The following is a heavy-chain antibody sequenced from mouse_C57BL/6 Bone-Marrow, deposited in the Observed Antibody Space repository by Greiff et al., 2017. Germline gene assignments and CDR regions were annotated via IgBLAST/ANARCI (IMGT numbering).Heavy chain of an antibody. CDR2: INPNNGGT. J-gene: IGHJ2*01. CDR1: GYTFTDYY. V-gene: IGHV1-26*01. Sequence: EVQLQQSGPELVKPGASVKISCKASGYTFTDYYMNWVKQSHGKSLEWIGDINPNNGGTSYNQKFKGKATLTVDKSSSTAYMELRSLTSKDSAVYYCARDGYYFDYWGQGTTLTVSS. D-gene: IGHD2-3*01. CDR3: ARDGYYFDY.